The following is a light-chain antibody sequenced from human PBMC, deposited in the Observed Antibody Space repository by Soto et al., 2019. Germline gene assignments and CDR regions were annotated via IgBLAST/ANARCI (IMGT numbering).Light chain of an antibody. CDR2: DVS. V-gene: IGLV2-14*01. CDR1: SSDVGGYNY. CDR3: TSYTSSRTLEV. Sequence: QSALTQPASVSGSPGQSITISCTGTSSDVGGYNYVSWYQQHPGKAPKLMIYDVSYRPSGVSNRFSGSKSGHTASLTISGLQAEDEADYYCTSYTSSRTLEVFGGGTKLTVL. J-gene: IGLJ2*01.